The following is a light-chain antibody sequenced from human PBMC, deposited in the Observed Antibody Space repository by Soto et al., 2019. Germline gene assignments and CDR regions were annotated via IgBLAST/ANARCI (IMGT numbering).Light chain of an antibody. CDR3: SSYAGNSTLV. CDR1: GSDVGGYNY. J-gene: IGLJ1*01. Sequence: QSVLTQPASVSGSPRQSITISCTGTGSDVGGYNYVSWYQQHPGKAPKLIIYDVTYRPSGISNRFSGSKSGNTASLTISGLQADDEAEYYCSSYAGNSTLVFGTGTKLTVL. V-gene: IGLV2-14*01. CDR2: DVT.